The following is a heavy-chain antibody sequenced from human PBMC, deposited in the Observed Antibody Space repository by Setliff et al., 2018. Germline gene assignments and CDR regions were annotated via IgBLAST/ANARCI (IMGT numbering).Heavy chain of an antibody. J-gene: IGHJ6*03. D-gene: IGHD3-3*01. CDR2: ISYSGIT. Sequence: SETLSLTCNVSGASVSSHYWDWIRQPPGKGLEWIGFISYSGITTYNVSLKSRVSISVDTSKNQLSLNLSSVTAADTAVYYCARMSGFLYMDVWGKGTTVTVSS. CDR3: ARMSGFLYMDV. V-gene: IGHV4-59*08. CDR1: GASVSSHY.